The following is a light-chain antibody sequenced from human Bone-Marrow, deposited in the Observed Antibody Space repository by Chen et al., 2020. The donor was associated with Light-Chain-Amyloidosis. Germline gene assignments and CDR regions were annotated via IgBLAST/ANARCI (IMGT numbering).Light chain of an antibody. J-gene: IGLJ3*02. CDR3: QSYQGSSQGV. Sequence: NFMLTQPHSLSESPGKTVILPCTRSSGSIATNYVQWYQQRPGSSPTTVIYEDDQRPSGVPDRFSGSIDRSSNSASLTISGLKTEDEADYYCQSYQGSSQGVFGGGTKLTVL. CDR1: SGSIATNY. CDR2: EDD. V-gene: IGLV6-57*01.